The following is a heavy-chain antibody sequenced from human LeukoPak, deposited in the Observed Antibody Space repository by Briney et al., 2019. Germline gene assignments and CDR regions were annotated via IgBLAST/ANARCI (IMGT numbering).Heavy chain of an antibody. D-gene: IGHD6-13*01. CDR2: ISYAGSNK. J-gene: IGHJ4*02. CDR3: AKDRGAAASYFDY. CDR1: GFTFSSYG. V-gene: IGHV3-30*18. Sequence: GGSLRLSCAASGFTFSSYGMHWVRQPLGKGLEWVAVISYAGSNKYYADSVKGRFTISRDNSKNTLYLQMNSLRAEDTAVYFCAKDRGAAASYFDYWGQGTLVTVSS.